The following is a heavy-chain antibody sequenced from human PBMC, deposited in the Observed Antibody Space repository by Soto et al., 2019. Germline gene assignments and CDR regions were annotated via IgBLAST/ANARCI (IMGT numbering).Heavy chain of an antibody. Sequence: PGGSLRLSCAASGFNFSDYYMSWIRQAPGKGLEWVSYIDSRGRTIPYADSVKGRFTISRDKAKNSLYLQMNSLRAEDTAVYYCARQAARNYFDFWGQGTPVTVSS. V-gene: IGHV3-11*01. CDR1: GFNFSDYY. CDR3: ARQAARNYFDF. J-gene: IGHJ4*02. CDR2: IDSRGRTI.